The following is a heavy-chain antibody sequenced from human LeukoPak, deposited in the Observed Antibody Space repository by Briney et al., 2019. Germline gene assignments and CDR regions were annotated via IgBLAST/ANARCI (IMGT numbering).Heavy chain of an antibody. V-gene: IGHV4-39*01. CDR1: GGSISSSSYY. D-gene: IGHD5-18*01. CDR2: IYYSGST. J-gene: IGHJ4*02. Sequence: SETLSLTCTVSGGSISSSSYYWGWIRQPPGKGLEWIGSIYYSGSTYYNPSLKSRVTISVDTSKNQFSLKLSSVTAADTAVYYCARPSSGLWSNPFDYWGQGTLATVSS. CDR3: ARPSSGLWSNPFDY.